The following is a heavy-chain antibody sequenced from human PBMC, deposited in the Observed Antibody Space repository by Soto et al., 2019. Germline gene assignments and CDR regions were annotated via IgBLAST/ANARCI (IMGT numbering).Heavy chain of an antibody. CDR1: GSTFSSYG. V-gene: IGHV3-30*18. D-gene: IGHD3-22*01. J-gene: IGHJ6*02. CDR2: ISYDGSNK. CDR3: AKDIGYYDSSGADYYYYGMDV. Sequence: GGSLRLSCAASGSTFSSYGMHWVRQAPGKGLEWVAVISYDGSNKYYADSVKGRFTISRDNSKNTLYLQMNSLRAEDTAVYYCAKDIGYYDSSGADYYYYGMDVWGQGTTVTVSS.